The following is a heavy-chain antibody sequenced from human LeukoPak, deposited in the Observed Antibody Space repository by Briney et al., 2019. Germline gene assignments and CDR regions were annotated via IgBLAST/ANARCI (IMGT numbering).Heavy chain of an antibody. J-gene: IGHJ4*02. CDR3: ATSIMITFGGVIVPVSPLDY. V-gene: IGHV1-24*01. Sequence: ASVKVSCKVSGYTLTELSMHWVRQAPGKGLEWMGGFDPEDGETIYAQKFQGRVTMTEHTSTDTAYMELSSLRCEDTAVYYCATSIMITFGGVIVPVSPLDYWGQGTLVTVSS. CDR1: GYTLTELS. CDR2: FDPEDGET. D-gene: IGHD3-16*02.